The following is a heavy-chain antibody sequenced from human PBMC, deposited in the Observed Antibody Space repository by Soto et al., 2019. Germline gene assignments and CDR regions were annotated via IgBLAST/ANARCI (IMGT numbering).Heavy chain of an antibody. CDR1: GGSISSGDYY. V-gene: IGHV4-30-4*01. J-gene: IGHJ5*02. CDR2: IYYSGST. Sequence: SETLSLTCTVSGGSISSGDYYWSWIRQPPGKGLEWIGYIYYSGSTYYNPSLKSRVTISVDTSKNQFSLKLSSVTAADTAVYYCARVRYGGNSAWFDPWGQGTLVTVSS. D-gene: IGHD4-17*01. CDR3: ARVRYGGNSAWFDP.